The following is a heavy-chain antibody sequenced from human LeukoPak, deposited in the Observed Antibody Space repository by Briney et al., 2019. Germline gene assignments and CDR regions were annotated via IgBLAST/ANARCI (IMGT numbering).Heavy chain of an antibody. CDR2: INHSGST. Sequence: SETLSLTCAVYGGSFSGYYWSWIRQSPGKGLEWIGEINHSGSTNYNPSLKSRVTISVDTSKNQFSLKLSSVTAADTALYYCARGDIVVVPAVNGIYYYMDVWGKGTTVTVSS. V-gene: IGHV4-34*01. D-gene: IGHD2-2*01. CDR3: ARGDIVVVPAVNGIYYYMDV. CDR1: GGSFSGYY. J-gene: IGHJ6*03.